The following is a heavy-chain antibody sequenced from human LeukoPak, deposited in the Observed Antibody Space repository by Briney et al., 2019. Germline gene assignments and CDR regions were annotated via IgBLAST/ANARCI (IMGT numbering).Heavy chain of an antibody. V-gene: IGHV3-30*03. D-gene: IGHD6-19*01. CDR1: GFTFSSYG. CDR3: ASTDPAVAGTTAYYFDY. J-gene: IGHJ4*02. CDR2: ISYDGSNK. Sequence: GGSLRLSCAASGFTFSSYGMHWVRQAPGKGLEWVAVISYDGSNKYYADSVKGRFTISRDNSKNTLYLQMNSLRAEDTAVYYCASTDPAVAGTTAYYFDYWGQGTLVTVSS.